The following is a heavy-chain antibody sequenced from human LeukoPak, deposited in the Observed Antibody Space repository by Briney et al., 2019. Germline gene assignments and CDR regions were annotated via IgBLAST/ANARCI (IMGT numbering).Heavy chain of an antibody. J-gene: IGHJ4*02. D-gene: IGHD3-9*01. CDR2: IYYSGST. V-gene: IGHV4-39*01. CDR3: ARLDWLTGSYFDY. Sequence: SETLSLTCTVSGGSISSSSYYWGWIRQPPGKGLEWIGSIYYSGSTYYNPSLKSRVTISVDTSKNQFSLKLSSVTAADTAVYYCARLDWLTGSYFDYWGQGTLVTVSS. CDR1: GGSISSSSYY.